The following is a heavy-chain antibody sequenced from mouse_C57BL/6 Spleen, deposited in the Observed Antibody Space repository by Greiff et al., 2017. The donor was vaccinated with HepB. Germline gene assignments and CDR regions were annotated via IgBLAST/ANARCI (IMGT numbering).Heavy chain of an antibody. J-gene: IGHJ4*01. Sequence: VQLQQSGAELVKPGASVKLSCKASGYTFTSYWMHWVKQRPGQGLEWIGMIHPNSGSTNYNEKFKSKATLTVDKSSSTAYMQLSSLTSEESAVYYCARDSNYVDYAMDYWGQGTSVTVSS. CDR3: ARDSNYVDYAMDY. V-gene: IGHV1-64*01. CDR1: GYTFTSYW. CDR2: IHPNSGST. D-gene: IGHD2-5*01.